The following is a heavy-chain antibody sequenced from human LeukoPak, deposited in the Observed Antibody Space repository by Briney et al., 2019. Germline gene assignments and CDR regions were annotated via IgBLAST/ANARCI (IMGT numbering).Heavy chain of an antibody. V-gene: IGHV1-18*01. Sequence: GASVKVSCKASGYTFTSYGISWVRQAPGQGLEWMGWISAYNGNTNYAQKPQGRVTMTTDTSTSTAYTELRSLRSDDTAVYYCARARGVTGTTGYFDYWGQGTLVTVSS. CDR3: ARARGVTGTTGYFDY. CDR2: ISAYNGNT. CDR1: GYTFTSYG. J-gene: IGHJ4*02. D-gene: IGHD1-20*01.